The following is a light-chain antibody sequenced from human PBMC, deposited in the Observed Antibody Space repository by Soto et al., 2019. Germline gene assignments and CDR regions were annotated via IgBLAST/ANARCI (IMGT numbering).Light chain of an antibody. CDR3: CSYAGSSTFVV. CDR2: EGS. J-gene: IGLJ2*01. CDR1: SSDVGSYNL. V-gene: IGLV2-23*03. Sequence: QSALTQPASVSGSPGQSITLSCTGTSSDVGSYNLVSWYQQHPGKAPKLMIYEGSKRPSGVSNRFSGSKSGNTASLTISGLQAEDEAEYYCCSYAGSSTFVVFGGGTKVTVL.